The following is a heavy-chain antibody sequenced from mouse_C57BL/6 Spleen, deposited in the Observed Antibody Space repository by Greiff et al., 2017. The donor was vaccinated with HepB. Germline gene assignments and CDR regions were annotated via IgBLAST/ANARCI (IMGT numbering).Heavy chain of an antibody. D-gene: IGHD2-3*01. Sequence: QVHVKQSGAELARPGASVKLSCKASGYTFTSYGISWVKQRTGQGLEWIGEIYPRSGNTYYNEKFKGKATLTADKSSSTAYMELRSLTSEDSAVYFCARKDGYYDDYWGQGTTLTVSS. J-gene: IGHJ2*01. CDR1: GYTFTSYG. CDR2: IYPRSGNT. V-gene: IGHV1-81*01. CDR3: ARKDGYYDDY.